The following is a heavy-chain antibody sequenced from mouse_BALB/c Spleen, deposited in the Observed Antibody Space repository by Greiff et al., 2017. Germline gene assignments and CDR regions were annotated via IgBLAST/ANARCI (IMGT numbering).Heavy chain of an antibody. CDR2: ISSGSSTI. CDR3: ARYATRRDWYAMDY. J-gene: IGHJ4*01. Sequence: EVNLVESGGGLVQPGGSRKLSCAASGFTFSSFGMHWVRQAPEKGLEWVAYISSGSSTIYYADTVKGRFTISRDNPKNTLFLQMTSLRSEDTAMYYCARYATRRDWYAMDYWGQGTSVTVSS. CDR1: GFTFSSFG. V-gene: IGHV5-17*02. D-gene: IGHD6-5*01.